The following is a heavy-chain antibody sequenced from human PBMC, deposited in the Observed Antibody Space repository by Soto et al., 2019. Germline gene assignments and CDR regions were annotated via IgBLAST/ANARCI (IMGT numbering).Heavy chain of an antibody. V-gene: IGHV1-18*01. CDR2: ISPHNDRT. CDR3: ARDLYYSSGRYFDHDAFDL. J-gene: IGHJ3*01. D-gene: IGHD6-19*01. Sequence: QVQLVQSGADVKKPGAAVKVSCKASGYNFTSYVISWVRQAPGQGLEGMGWISPHNDRTKYARRFQDRVTMTTATPTSKVYMELGSLRSDDTAVYYCARDLYYSSGRYFDHDAFDLWSQGTVVTVSS. CDR1: GYNFTSYV.